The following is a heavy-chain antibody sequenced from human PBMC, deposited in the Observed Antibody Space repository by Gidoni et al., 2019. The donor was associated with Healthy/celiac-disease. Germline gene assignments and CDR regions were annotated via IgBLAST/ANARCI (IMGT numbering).Heavy chain of an antibody. D-gene: IGHD6-19*01. CDR1: GGSISSGSYY. Sequence: QVQLQESGPGLVKPSQTLSLTCTVSGGSISSGSYYWSWIRQPAGKGLEWIGRIYTSGSTNYNPSLKSRVTISVDTSKNQCSLKLSSVTAADTAVYYCARASRWLVRAWGQGTLVTVSS. CDR2: IYTSGST. J-gene: IGHJ5*02. V-gene: IGHV4-61*02. CDR3: ARASRWLVRA.